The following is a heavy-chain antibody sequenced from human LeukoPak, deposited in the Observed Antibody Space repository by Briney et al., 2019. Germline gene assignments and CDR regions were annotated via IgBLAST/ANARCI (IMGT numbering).Heavy chain of an antibody. J-gene: IGHJ4*02. CDR2: INHSGST. CDR1: DGSFSGYY. D-gene: IGHD5-24*01. V-gene: IGHV4-34*01. Sequence: SETLSLTCAVYDGSFSGYYWSWIRQPPGKGLEWIGEINHSGSTNYNPSLKSRVTISVDTSKNQFSLKMSSATAADTAVYYCAREGLQRYLYFDYWGQGTLVTVSS. CDR3: AREGLQRYLYFDY.